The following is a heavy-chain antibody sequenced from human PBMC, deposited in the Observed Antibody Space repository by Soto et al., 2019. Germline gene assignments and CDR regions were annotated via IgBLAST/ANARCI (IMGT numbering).Heavy chain of an antibody. CDR2: INPKSGGT. J-gene: IGHJ6*02. D-gene: IGHD2-8*01. V-gene: IGHV1-2*04. Sequence: ASVKVSCKASGYSFTDYHIHWVRQAPGQGLEWLGRINPKSGGTSTTQKFQGWVTMTTDTSISTASMELTRLTSDDTAIYYCARGDSTDCSNGVCSFFYNHDMDVWGQGTTVTVSS. CDR3: ARGDSTDCSNGVCSFFYNHDMDV. CDR1: GYSFTDYH.